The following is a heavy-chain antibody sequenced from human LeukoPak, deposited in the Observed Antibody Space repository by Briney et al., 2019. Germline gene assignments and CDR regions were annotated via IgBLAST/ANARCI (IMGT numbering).Heavy chain of an antibody. J-gene: IGHJ4*02. D-gene: IGHD2/OR15-2a*01. CDR2: NSALTGNI. Sequence: GASVKVSCKASGYTFNRYGISWVRQAPGQRPEWMGWNSALTGNIDYAPKFQGRVTMNTDTSTRTAYMELSSLVSADTAVYFCARADPTNTGHEYFDYWDRGTLVTVSS. V-gene: IGHV1-18*01. CDR1: GYTFNRYG. CDR3: ARADPTNTGHEYFDY.